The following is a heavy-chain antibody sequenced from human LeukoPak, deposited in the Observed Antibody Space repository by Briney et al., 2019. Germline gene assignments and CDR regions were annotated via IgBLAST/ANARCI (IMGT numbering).Heavy chain of an antibody. J-gene: IGHJ6*02. D-gene: IGHD4-4*01. CDR1: GGSISSYY. CDR3: ARVEITTNYYYGMDV. Sequence: SETLSPTCTVSGGSISSYYWSWIRQPPGKGLEWIGYIYYSGSTNYNPSLKSRVTTSVDTSKNQFSLKLSSVTAADTAVYYCARVEITTNYYYGMDVWGQGTTVTVSS. V-gene: IGHV4-59*01. CDR2: IYYSGST.